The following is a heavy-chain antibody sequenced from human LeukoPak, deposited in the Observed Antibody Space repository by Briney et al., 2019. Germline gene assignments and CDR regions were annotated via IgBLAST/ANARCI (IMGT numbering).Heavy chain of an antibody. J-gene: IGHJ4*02. V-gene: IGHV4-38-2*01. D-gene: IGHD3-22*01. CDR3: ARVRYYYDSSGYTAVDY. CDR1: GYSISSGYY. CDR2: IYHSGST. Sequence: SETLSLTCAVSGYSISSGYYWGWIRQPPGKGLEWIGSIYHSGSTYYNPSLKSRVTISVDTSKNQFSLKLSSVTAADTAVYYCARVRYYYDSSGYTAVDYWGQGTLVSVSS.